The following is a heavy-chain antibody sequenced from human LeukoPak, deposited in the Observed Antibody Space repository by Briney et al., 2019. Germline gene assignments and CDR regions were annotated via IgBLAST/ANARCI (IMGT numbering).Heavy chain of an antibody. CDR1: GFTFINYA. J-gene: IGHJ4*02. CDR2: ISGSGVTT. Sequence: GGSLRLSCAASGFTFINYAMLWVPQAPGKGREWVSVISGSGVTTYYGDAVKGRFTISRDNSKNTLYLQMNSRRAEDTAIYYCAREASILDYWGQGTLVTVSS. V-gene: IGHV3-23*01. CDR3: AREASILDY.